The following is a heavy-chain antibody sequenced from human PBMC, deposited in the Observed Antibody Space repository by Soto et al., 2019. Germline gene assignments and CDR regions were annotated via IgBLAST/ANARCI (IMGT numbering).Heavy chain of an antibody. CDR2: ISSSSSNI. CDR1: GFTFSTCS. D-gene: IGHD5-12*01. Sequence: EVQLVESGGGLVKPGGSLRLSCAASGFTFSTCSMNWDRQAPGKGLEWVSSISSSSSNIYYADSVKGRFTISRDYAKISLYLQMNSLRADDTAVYYCARDNGYDAATLDYWGQGTLVTVSS. CDR3: ARDNGYDAATLDY. J-gene: IGHJ4*02. V-gene: IGHV3-21*02.